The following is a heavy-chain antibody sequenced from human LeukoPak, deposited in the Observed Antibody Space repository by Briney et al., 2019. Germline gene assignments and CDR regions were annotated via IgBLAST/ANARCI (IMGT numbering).Heavy chain of an antibody. J-gene: IGHJ4*01. CDR2: ISWDGNST. V-gene: IGHV3-43*01. CDR3: AKGVQLWSLDY. CDR1: GFTFDDYT. D-gene: IGHD5-18*01. Sequence: GGSLRLSCAASGFTFDDYTMHWVRQAPGKGLEWVSLISWDGNSTYYADSAKGRFTISRDNSKDSLYLQMNSLTSDDTALYYCAKGVQLWSLDYWGHGSLVTVSS.